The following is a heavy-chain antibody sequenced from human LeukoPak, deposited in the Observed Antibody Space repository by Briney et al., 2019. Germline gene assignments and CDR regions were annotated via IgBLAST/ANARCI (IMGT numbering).Heavy chain of an antibody. J-gene: IGHJ4*02. CDR1: GGSISSNNYY. D-gene: IGHD6-13*01. V-gene: IGHV4-39*07. Sequence: PSETLSLTCTVSGGSISSNNYYWAWIRQPPGRGLEWIGSIYYTGTTFDNPSLKSRVTLSVDTSENQFSLRLTSVTAADTAFYYCAREEYSSDWYGHDSWGQGTLVTVSS. CDR2: IYYTGTT. CDR3: AREEYSSDWYGHDS.